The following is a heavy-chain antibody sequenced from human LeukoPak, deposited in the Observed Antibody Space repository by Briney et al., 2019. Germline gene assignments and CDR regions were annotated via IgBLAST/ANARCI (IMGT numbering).Heavy chain of an antibody. CDR2: IIPIFGTA. CDR1: GGTFSSYA. D-gene: IGHD4/OR15-4a*01. V-gene: IGHV1-69*13. Sequence: GASVKVSCKASGGTFSSYAISWVRQAPGQGLERMGGIIPIFGTANYAQKFQGRVTITADESTSTAYMELSSLRSEDTAVYYCARERYGAYPNFDYWGQGTLVTVSS. J-gene: IGHJ4*02. CDR3: ARERYGAYPNFDY.